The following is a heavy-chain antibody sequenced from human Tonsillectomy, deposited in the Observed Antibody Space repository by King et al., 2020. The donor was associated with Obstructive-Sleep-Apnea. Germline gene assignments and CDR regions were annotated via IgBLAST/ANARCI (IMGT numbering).Heavy chain of an antibody. V-gene: IGHV4-59*08. D-gene: IGHD4-17*01. CDR2: IHYRVST. CDR1: GCSTRSYY. CDR3: ARHDDYGDYWYFDL. J-gene: IGHJ2*01. Sequence: VQLQESGPGLVKPSETLSLTCTFSGCSTRSYYWRWIRQPPGKGLEWIWYIHYRVSTNYNPSLKSRVTISGDTTKKQFSLKLSSVTAADTAVYYCARHDDYGDYWYFDLWGRGTLVTVSS.